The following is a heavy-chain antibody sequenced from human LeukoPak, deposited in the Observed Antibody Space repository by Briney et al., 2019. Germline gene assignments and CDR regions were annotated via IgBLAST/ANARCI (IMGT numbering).Heavy chain of an antibody. Sequence: GASVKVSCKASGYPFSNHGITWVRQAPGQGLEWMGWISCYNGDTHYAQKFQGRVTMTTDKPTGTAYMELKSLRSDDTAVYYCARDPTNSGGWYPFFDYWGQGTLVAVSS. CDR1: GYPFSNHG. CDR3: ARDPTNSGGWYPFFDY. D-gene: IGHD6-19*01. CDR2: ISCYNGDT. V-gene: IGHV1-18*01. J-gene: IGHJ4*02.